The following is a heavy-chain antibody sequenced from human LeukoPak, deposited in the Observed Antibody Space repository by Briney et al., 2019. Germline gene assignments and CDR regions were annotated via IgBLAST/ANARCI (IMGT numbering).Heavy chain of an antibody. Sequence: GGSLRLSCAASGFTFNNYAMSWVRQAPGKGLEWVSTISGGGRSTDYADSVKGLFTISRDNSKNTLYLQMNSLRAEDTAVYYCARERYFDYWGQGTLVTVSS. CDR1: GFTFNNYA. V-gene: IGHV3-23*01. CDR2: ISGGGRST. CDR3: ARERYFDY. J-gene: IGHJ4*02.